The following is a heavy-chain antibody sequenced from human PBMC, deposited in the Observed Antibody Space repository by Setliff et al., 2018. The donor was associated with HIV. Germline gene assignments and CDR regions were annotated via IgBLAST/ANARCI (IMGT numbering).Heavy chain of an antibody. CDR3: ARETNASGSLTAYWYFDL. V-gene: IGHV4-30-4*08. CDR2: IWNSGST. Sequence: SETLSLTCTVSGGSISSGDYYWTWIRQPPGKGLEWIGYIWNSGSTYYEPSLRGRVTISLARSKNQFPLKLNSVTAADTPVYYCARETNASGSLTAYWYFDLWGRGTLGTVSS. CDR1: GGSISSGDYY. J-gene: IGHJ2*01. D-gene: IGHD3-10*01.